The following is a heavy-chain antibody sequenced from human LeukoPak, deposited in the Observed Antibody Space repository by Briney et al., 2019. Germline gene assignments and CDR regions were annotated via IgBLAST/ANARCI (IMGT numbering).Heavy chain of an antibody. Sequence: GGSLRLSCAASGFTFSSYAMSWVRQAPGKGLEWVSAISGSGGSTYYADSVKGRFTISRDNSKNTLYLQMNSLRAEDTAVYYCAKVITYYYDSSGSIPDYWGQGTLVTVSS. V-gene: IGHV3-23*01. CDR2: ISGSGGST. CDR1: GFTFSSYA. J-gene: IGHJ4*02. CDR3: AKVITYYYDSSGSIPDY. D-gene: IGHD3-22*01.